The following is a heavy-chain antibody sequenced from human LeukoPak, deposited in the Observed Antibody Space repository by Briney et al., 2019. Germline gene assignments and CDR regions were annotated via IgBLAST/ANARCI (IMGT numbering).Heavy chain of an antibody. V-gene: IGHV4-59*08. CDR2: IYYGGST. J-gene: IGHJ4*02. CDR3: ARSTWIQLWLNFDY. CDR1: GGSISSYD. D-gene: IGHD5-18*01. Sequence: SETLSLTCTVSGGSISSYDWSWVRQPPGKGLEWVGYIYYGGSTNYNPSLKSRVTISVDTSKNQFSLKLSSVTAADTAVYFCARSTWIQLWLNFDYWGQGTLVTVSS.